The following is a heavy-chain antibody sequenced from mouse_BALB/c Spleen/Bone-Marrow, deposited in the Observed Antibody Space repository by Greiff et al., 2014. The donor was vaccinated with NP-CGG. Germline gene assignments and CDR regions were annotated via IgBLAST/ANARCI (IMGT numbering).Heavy chain of an antibody. Sequence: QVQLKQSGPGLVAPSQSLSITCTVSGFSLTNYGIHWVRQPPGKGLEWLGVIWADGSTNYNSALMSRLSISKAKSKSQVFFKMNSLQTDDTAMYYCARITTATGAMDYWGQGTSVTVSS. V-gene: IGHV2-9*02. D-gene: IGHD1-2*01. CDR3: ARITTATGAMDY. CDR2: IWADGST. J-gene: IGHJ4*01. CDR1: GFSLTNYG.